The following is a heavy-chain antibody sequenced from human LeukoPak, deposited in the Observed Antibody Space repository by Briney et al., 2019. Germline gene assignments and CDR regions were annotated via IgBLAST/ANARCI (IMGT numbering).Heavy chain of an antibody. D-gene: IGHD2-2*01. CDR2: IKSKTDGGTT. V-gene: IGHV3-15*01. J-gene: IGHJ4*02. CDR1: GFTFSNAW. Sequence: GGSLRLSCAASGFTFSNAWMSWVRQAPGKGLEWVGRIKSKTDGGTTDYAAPVKGRFTISRDDSKSIAYLQMNSLKTEDTAVYYCTRGYCSSTSCPRVDYWGQGTLVIVSS. CDR3: TRGYCSSTSCPRVDY.